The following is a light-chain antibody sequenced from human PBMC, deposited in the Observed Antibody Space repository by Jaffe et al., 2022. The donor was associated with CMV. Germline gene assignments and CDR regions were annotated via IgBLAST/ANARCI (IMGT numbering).Light chain of an antibody. CDR2: AAS. V-gene: IGKV1-39*01. CDR3: QQSYSTPYT. CDR1: QSIHSF. J-gene: IGKJ2*01. Sequence: DIQMTQSPSSLSASVGDRVTITCRASQSIHSFLNWYQQKPGKAPKLLIYAASRLQSGVPSRFSGSGSGTDFTLTISSLQPEDFATYYCQQSYSTPYTFGQGTKLEI.